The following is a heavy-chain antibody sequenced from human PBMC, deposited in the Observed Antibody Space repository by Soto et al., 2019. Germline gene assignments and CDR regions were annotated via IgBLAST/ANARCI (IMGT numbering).Heavy chain of an antibody. J-gene: IGHJ4*02. CDR1: GGSIRSYY. D-gene: IGHD1-26*01. CDR3: TTRSPWDIWVGVFDY. Sequence: SETLSLTCTVSGGSIRSYYWSWIRQPPGKGLEWIGYISYSGSTKYNPSLKSRVTISVDTSMNQFSLKLSSVTAADTAVYYCTTRSPWDIWVGVFDYWSQGTLVTVSS. CDR2: ISYSGST. V-gene: IGHV4-59*01.